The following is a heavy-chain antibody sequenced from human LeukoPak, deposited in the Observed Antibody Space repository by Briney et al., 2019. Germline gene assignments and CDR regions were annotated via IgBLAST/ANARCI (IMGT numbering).Heavy chain of an antibody. CDR1: GFTFSSYS. CDR2: ISSSSSYI. J-gene: IGHJ4*02. CDR3: ARDATIFMLDY. V-gene: IGHV3-21*01. D-gene: IGHD3-3*01. Sequence: GGSLRLSCAASGFTFSSYSMNWVRQAPGKGLEWVSSISSSSSYIYYADSVKGRFTISRDNSKNTLYLQMNSLRAEDTAVYYCARDATIFMLDYWGQGTLVTVSS.